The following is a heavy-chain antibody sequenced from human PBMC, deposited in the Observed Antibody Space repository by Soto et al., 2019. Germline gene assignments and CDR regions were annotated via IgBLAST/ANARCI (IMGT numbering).Heavy chain of an antibody. CDR1: GFTFSSYW. CDR3: ARGGGIVVVPAANDDAFDI. D-gene: IGHD2-2*01. Sequence: EVQLVESGGGLVQPGRSLRLSCEASGFTFSSYWMHWVRQAPGKGLVWVSRINSDGSSTSYADSVKGRFTISRDNAKNTLYLQMNSLRAEDTAVYYCARGGGIVVVPAANDDAFDIWGQGTMVTVSS. V-gene: IGHV3-74*01. CDR2: INSDGSST. J-gene: IGHJ3*02.